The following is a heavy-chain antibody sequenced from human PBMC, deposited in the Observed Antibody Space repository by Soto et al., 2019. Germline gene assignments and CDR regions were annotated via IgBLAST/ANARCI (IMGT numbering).Heavy chain of an antibody. Sequence: EVQLLESGGGLVQPGGSLRLSCAASGFTFSSYAMSWVRQAPGKGLEWVSAISGSGGSTYYADSVKGRFTISRDNSKNTLYLHMNSLRAEDTAVYYCATGVYCGGDCYIDWGQGTLVTVSS. J-gene: IGHJ4*02. CDR2: ISGSGGST. D-gene: IGHD2-21*02. CDR1: GFTFSSYA. CDR3: ATGVYCGGDCYID. V-gene: IGHV3-23*01.